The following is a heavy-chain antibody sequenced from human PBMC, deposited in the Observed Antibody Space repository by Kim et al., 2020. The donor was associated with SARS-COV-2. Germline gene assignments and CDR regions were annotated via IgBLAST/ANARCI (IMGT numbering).Heavy chain of an antibody. CDR2: NPNSGGT. CDR3: ARSWDY. V-gene: IGHV1-2*02. Sequence: NPNSGGTSYAKKLQGRVTMTRDTSISTAYMELSRLRSDDTAVYYCARSWDYWGQGTLVTVSS. J-gene: IGHJ4*02.